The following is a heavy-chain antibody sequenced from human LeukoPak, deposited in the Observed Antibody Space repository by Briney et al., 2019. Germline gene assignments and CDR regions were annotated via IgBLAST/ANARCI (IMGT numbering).Heavy chain of an antibody. D-gene: IGHD1-1*01. Sequence: RAGRSLRLSCTCSGFTFGDYAMGWVRQAPVKELEWIGFIRSKAYGGTTEYAPSVKGRFTISRDDSKSIAYLQMNSLKTEDTAVYYCSLAQYYNQGGYWGQGTLLTVSS. CDR1: GFTFGDYA. CDR2: IRSKAYGGTT. V-gene: IGHV3-49*04. J-gene: IGHJ4*02. CDR3: SLAQYYNQGGY.